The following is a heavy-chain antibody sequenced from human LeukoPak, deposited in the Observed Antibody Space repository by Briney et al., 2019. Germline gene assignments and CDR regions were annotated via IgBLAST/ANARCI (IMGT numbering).Heavy chain of an antibody. CDR3: ARLGGDSSDYPFDH. Sequence: GASVKVSCKASGGTFNSFVISWVRQAPGQGLEGMGGIIPLFGTANYAQKFQDRATITADESTSTAYMELSSLRSEDTAFYYCARLGGDSSDYPFDHCGQGTLVTVSS. J-gene: IGHJ4*02. CDR2: IIPLFGTA. CDR1: GGTFNSFV. D-gene: IGHD3-22*01. V-gene: IGHV1-69*13.